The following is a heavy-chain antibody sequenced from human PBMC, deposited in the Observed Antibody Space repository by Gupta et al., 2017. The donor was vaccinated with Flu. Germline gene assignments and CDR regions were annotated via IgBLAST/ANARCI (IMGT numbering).Heavy chain of an antibody. D-gene: IGHD6-25*01. Sequence: SYGMHWVRHAPGKGLEWLAAIWFDGSYKYYVASVKSRFTISKDDSKNTLYLQMNGLRAEDTATYYCARDGGQREQLDYFDYWGQGTLVTVSS. J-gene: IGHJ4*02. CDR3: ARDGGQREQLDYFDY. V-gene: IGHV3-33*01. CDR2: IWFDGSYK. CDR1: SYG.